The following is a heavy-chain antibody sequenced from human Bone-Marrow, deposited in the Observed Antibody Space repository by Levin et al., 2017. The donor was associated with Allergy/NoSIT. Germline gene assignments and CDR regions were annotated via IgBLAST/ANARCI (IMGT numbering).Heavy chain of an antibody. J-gene: IGHJ4*02. CDR2: IYHSGST. CDR3: ARVGDSSLLEGFEGFDY. Sequence: PSETLSLTCAVSGYSISSGYYWGWIRQPPGKGLEWIGSIYHSGSTYYNPSLKSRVTISVDTSKNQFSLKLSSVTAADTAVYYCARVGDSSLLEGFEGFDYWGQGTLVTVSS. D-gene: IGHD3-22*01. V-gene: IGHV4-38-2*01. CDR1: GYSISSGYY.